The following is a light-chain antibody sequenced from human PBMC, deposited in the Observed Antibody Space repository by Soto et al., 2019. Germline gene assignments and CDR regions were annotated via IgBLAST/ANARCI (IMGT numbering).Light chain of an antibody. CDR2: DAS. Sequence: EIVLTQSPDTLSLSPGERATLSFSSSQSISSYLAWYQQKPGQAPRLLIYDASTRATGIPARFSGSGSGTDFTLTISSLEPEDFAVYYCQQRSNWPLITFGQGTRLEIK. V-gene: IGKV3-11*01. CDR3: QQRSNWPLIT. CDR1: QSISSY. J-gene: IGKJ5*01.